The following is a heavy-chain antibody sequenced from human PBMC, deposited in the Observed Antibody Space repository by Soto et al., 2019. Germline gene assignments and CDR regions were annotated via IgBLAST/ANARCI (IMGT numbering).Heavy chain of an antibody. V-gene: IGHV3-30*03. J-gene: IGHJ6*02. Sequence: PGGSLRLSCAASGFTFSTYAMSWVRQAPGKGLEWVAVISYDGSNKYYADSVKGRFTISRDNSKNTLYLQMNSLRAEDTAVYYCAREGGMDVWGQGTTVTVS. CDR2: ISYDGSNK. CDR3: AREGGMDV. CDR1: GFTFSTYA.